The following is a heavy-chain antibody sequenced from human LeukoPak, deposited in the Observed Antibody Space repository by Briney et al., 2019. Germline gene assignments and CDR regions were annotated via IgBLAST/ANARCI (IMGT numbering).Heavy chain of an antibody. D-gene: IGHD6-19*01. CDR1: GYTFTSYG. CDR2: ISAYNGNT. V-gene: IGHV1-18*01. J-gene: IGHJ4*02. CDR3: ARVFHSVVSHRYSSGWLDY. Sequence: ASVKVSCKASGYTFTSYGISWVRQAPGQGLEWMGWISAYNGNTNYAQKLQGRVTMTTDTSTSTAYMELRSLRSDDTAVYYCARVFHSVVSHRYSSGWLDYWGQGTLVTVSS.